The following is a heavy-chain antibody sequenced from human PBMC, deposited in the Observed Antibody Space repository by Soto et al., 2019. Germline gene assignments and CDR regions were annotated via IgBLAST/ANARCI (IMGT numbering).Heavy chain of an antibody. D-gene: IGHD4-17*01. Sequence: QVQLQESGPGLVKPSQTLSLTCTVSGGSISSGGYYWSWIRQHPGKGLEWIGYIYYSGSTYYHPFLRARVTLSVATSKNQFSLKLSSVTAADTAVYYCARSSQSTVTTCDYWGQGTLVTVSS. CDR2: IYYSGST. V-gene: IGHV4-31*03. CDR1: GGSISSGGYY. J-gene: IGHJ4*02. CDR3: ARSSQSTVTTCDY.